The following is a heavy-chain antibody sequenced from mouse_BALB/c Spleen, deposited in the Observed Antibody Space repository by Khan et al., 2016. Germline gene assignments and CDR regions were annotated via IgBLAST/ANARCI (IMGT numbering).Heavy chain of an antibody. D-gene: IGHD1-2*01. J-gene: IGHJ2*01. V-gene: IGHV5-12-1*01. CDR2: ISSGGGST. Sequence: EVELVEPGGGLVKPGGSLKLSCAASGFAFSSYDMSWVHQTPEKRLEWVAYISSGGGSTYYPDTVKGRFTISRDNAKNTLYLQMSSLKSEDTAMYYCARHLITTATYFDYWGQGTTLTVSS. CDR1: GFAFSSYD. CDR3: ARHLITTATYFDY.